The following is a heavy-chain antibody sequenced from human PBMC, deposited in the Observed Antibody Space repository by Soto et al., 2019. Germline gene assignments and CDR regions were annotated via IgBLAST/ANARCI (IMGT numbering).Heavy chain of an antibody. D-gene: IGHD3-22*01. J-gene: IGHJ4*02. CDR1: GFTFSSYA. CDR3: ARDLYYYDSSGYQDY. Sequence: PGGSLRLSCAASGFTFSSYAMHWVRQAPGKGLEWVALISYDGSNKYYADSVKGRFTISRDNSKNTLYLQMNSLRAEDTAVYYCARDLYYYDSSGYQDYWGQGTLVTVSS. CDR2: ISYDGSNK. V-gene: IGHV3-30-3*01.